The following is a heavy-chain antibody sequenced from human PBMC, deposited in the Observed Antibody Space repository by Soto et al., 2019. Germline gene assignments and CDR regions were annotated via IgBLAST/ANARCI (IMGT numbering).Heavy chain of an antibody. CDR2: ISYDGNNK. CDR1: GFIFSSYG. J-gene: IGHJ6*02. V-gene: IGHV3-30*18. Sequence: QVQLVESGGGVVQPGRSLRLSCAASGFIFSSYGIHWVRQAPGKGLEWVTVISYDGNNKYYVDSVKGRFTISRDNSKNTLSLQMNSLRAEDTAVYFCAKDMRQRDEYRSSSTVAYYYGMDVWGQGNTVTVSS. D-gene: IGHD6-6*01. CDR3: AKDMRQRDEYRSSSTVAYYYGMDV.